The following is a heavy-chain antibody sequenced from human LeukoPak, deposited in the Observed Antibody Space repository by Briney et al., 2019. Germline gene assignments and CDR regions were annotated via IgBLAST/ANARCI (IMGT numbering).Heavy chain of an antibody. J-gene: IGHJ4*02. Sequence: SETLSLTCTVSGGSISSYYWSWIRQPPGKGLEWIGYIYYSGSTNYNPSLKSRVTISVDTSKNQFSLKLSSVTAADTAVYYCARDYLYCSGGSCYSTFDYWGQGTQVTVSS. V-gene: IGHV4-59*01. D-gene: IGHD2-15*01. CDR3: ARDYLYCSGGSCYSTFDY. CDR1: GGSISSYY. CDR2: IYYSGST.